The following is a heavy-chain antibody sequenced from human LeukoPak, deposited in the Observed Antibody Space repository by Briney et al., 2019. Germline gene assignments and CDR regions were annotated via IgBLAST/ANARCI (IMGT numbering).Heavy chain of an antibody. J-gene: IGHJ3*01. V-gene: IGHV3-21*01. CDR1: GFTFSSYS. Sequence: KSGGSLRLSCAASGFTFSSYSMNWVRQAPGKGLEWVSSISSGSSDIYYADSMKGRFTISRDNAKNSLYLQINSLRAEDTAVYYCATDRAYGSGSPDAFDFWGQGTMVTVSS. CDR3: ATDRAYGSGSPDAFDF. D-gene: IGHD3-10*01. CDR2: ISSGSSDI.